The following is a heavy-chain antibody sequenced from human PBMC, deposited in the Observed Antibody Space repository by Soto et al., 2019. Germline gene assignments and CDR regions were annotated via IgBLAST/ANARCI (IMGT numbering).Heavy chain of an antibody. Sequence: QVQLVQSGAEVKKPGSSVKVSCKASGGTFSSYAISWVRQAPGQGLEWMGGIIPIFSTANYAQKFQGRVTIPAEESTSTAYMELSSLRSEDTAVYYCARGNCSSTSCSYYYYGMDVWGQGTTVTVSS. V-gene: IGHV1-69*01. CDR3: ARGNCSSTSCSYYYYGMDV. CDR2: IIPIFSTA. J-gene: IGHJ6*02. CDR1: GGTFSSYA. D-gene: IGHD2-2*01.